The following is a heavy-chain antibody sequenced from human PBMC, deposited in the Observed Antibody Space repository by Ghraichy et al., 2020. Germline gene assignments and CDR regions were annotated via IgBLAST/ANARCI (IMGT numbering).Heavy chain of an antibody. D-gene: IGHD4-23*01. CDR1: GFTLSGYS. CDR3: ARGGTVVRFFYFNGMDV. J-gene: IGHJ6*02. V-gene: IGHV3-7*01. Sequence: GGSLRLSCVGSGFTLSGYSMNWVRQAPGKGLEWVANIKQDGSEKYYVDSVKGRFTISRDNAKNSLYLQMNSLRDEDTAVYYCARGGTVVRFFYFNGMDVWGQGTTVTVSS. CDR2: IKQDGSEK.